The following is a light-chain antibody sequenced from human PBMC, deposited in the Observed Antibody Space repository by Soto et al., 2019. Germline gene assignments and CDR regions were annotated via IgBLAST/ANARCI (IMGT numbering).Light chain of an antibody. Sequence: QSALTQPASVSESPGQSITIPCTGTSSDIGGYNYVSWYQQSPGKAPKLLIFDVTNRPSGVSNRFSGSKSGNTASLTISGLQAEDEAIYYCSSYTSSSTLVVFGGGTKLTV. CDR2: DVT. CDR1: SSDIGGYNY. J-gene: IGLJ2*01. V-gene: IGLV2-14*01. CDR3: SSYTSSSTLVV.